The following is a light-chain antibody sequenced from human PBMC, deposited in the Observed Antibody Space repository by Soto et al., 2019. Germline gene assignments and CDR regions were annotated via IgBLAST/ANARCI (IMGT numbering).Light chain of an antibody. Sequence: EIVLTQSPGTLSLSPGERATLSCRASQSVSNNYLAWYQQKPGPAPRLLIYGVSTRATGVPARFSGSGSETDFSLTISSLQIEDFALYYCQQSNNWPPLTFGGGTKVDI. CDR3: QQSNNWPPLT. V-gene: IGKV3-15*01. J-gene: IGKJ4*01. CDR1: QSVSNN. CDR2: GVS.